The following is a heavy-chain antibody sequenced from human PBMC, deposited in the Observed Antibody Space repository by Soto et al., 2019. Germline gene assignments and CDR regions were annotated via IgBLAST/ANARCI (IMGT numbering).Heavy chain of an antibody. CDR3: ARSAGERRVSPAL. J-gene: IGHJ6*02. V-gene: IGHV1-8*01. D-gene: IGHD3-16*01. CDR2: MNPISGNT. Sequence: QVQLVQSGTEVKKPGASVKVSCKASGYTFTSYGISWVRQATGQGLEWMGWMNPISGNTGYAQKFQDRATMTRNTSIRTAYMELRRLTPEHTPLYYCARSAGERRVSPALCGQGTTVSVSS. CDR1: GYTFTSYG.